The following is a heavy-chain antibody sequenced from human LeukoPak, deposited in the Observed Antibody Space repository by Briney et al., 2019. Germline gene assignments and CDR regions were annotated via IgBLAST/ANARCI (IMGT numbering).Heavy chain of an antibody. D-gene: IGHD3-10*01. CDR2: IYYSGST. CDR3: ARQRGFGEFDY. Sequence: SETLSLTCAVSGGSISSNSYYWGWIRQPPGKGLEWIGSIYYSGSTYYNPSLKSRVTISVDTSKNQFSLKLSSVTAADTAVYYCARQRGFGEFDYWGQGTLVTVSS. J-gene: IGHJ4*02. V-gene: IGHV4-39*01. CDR1: GGSISSNSYY.